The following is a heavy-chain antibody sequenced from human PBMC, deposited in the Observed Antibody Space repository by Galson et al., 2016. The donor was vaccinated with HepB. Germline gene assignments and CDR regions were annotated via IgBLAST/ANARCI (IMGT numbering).Heavy chain of an antibody. CDR3: AKDISTSSLAVVVTAADY. J-gene: IGHJ4*02. D-gene: IGHD2-15*01. CDR2: ISGSGGST. Sequence: SLRLSCAASGFTFSTYAMSWVRQAPGKGLEWLSGISGSGGSTYHADSVKGRFTIPRYTSKNTMYLQMNSLRAEDTAIYYCAKDISTSSLAVVVTAADYWGQGTLVTVSS. CDR1: GFTFSTYA. V-gene: IGHV3-23*01.